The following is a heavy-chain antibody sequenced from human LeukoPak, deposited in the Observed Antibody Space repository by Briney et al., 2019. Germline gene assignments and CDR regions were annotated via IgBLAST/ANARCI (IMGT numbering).Heavy chain of an antibody. J-gene: IGHJ4*02. CDR3: AERGGGF. Sequence: TPSETLSLTCTVSGGSITIHHWSWIRQPPGKGLEWIGSVYYSGSTNYSPSLKSRVTISVDTSKNQFSLNLRSVSAGDTAVYYCAERGGGFWGQGTLVTVSS. D-gene: IGHD3-16*01. V-gene: IGHV4-59*11. CDR2: VYYSGST. CDR1: GGSITIHH.